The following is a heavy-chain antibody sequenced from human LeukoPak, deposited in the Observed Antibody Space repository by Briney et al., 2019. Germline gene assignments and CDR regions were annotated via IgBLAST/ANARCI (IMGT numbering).Heavy chain of an antibody. Sequence: GGSRRLSCAAAGFTFSSFGMHCGRQPPGKGLEWVELIWYDGSDKYYTDSVKGRFTISRDNSKNTLYLQMNYVSAEDTAIYYCARAGNAFDIWGQGTMVTVSS. J-gene: IGHJ3*02. D-gene: IGHD6-13*01. CDR1: GFTFSSFG. V-gene: IGHV3-33*01. CDR2: IWYDGSDK. CDR3: ARAGNAFDI.